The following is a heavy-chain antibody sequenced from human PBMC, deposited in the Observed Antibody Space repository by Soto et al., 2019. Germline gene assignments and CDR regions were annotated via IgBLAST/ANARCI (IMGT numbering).Heavy chain of an antibody. V-gene: IGHV4-39*01. CDR1: GGSISSSSYY. D-gene: IGHD6-13*01. CDR3: ARHLYSSSWFLDY. J-gene: IGHJ4*02. CDR2: IYYSGST. Sequence: SETLSLTCTVSGGSISSSSYYWGWIRQPPGKGLEWIGSIYYSGSTYYNPSLKSRVTISVDTSKNQFSLKLSSVTAADTAVYYCARHLYSSSWFLDYWGQGTLVTVSS.